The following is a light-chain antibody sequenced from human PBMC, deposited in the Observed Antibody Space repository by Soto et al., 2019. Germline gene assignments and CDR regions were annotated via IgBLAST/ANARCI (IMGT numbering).Light chain of an antibody. V-gene: IGKV3-11*01. CDR3: QQRTNWPPT. CDR1: QSVSSS. J-gene: IGKJ4*01. Sequence: EIVLTQSPATLSLSPGERATLSCRASQSVSSSLAWYQQKPGQAPRLLIYDASNRATGIPARFSGSGSGTDFTLTISSLEPEDFAVYYCQQRTNWPPTFGGGTMMEIK. CDR2: DAS.